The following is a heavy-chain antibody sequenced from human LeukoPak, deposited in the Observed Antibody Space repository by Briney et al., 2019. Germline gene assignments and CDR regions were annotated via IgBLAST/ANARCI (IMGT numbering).Heavy chain of an antibody. CDR1: GFTFRTYG. CDR2: IRYDGSDK. CDR3: ARDPRGVVTAILDY. J-gene: IGHJ4*02. D-gene: IGHD2-21*02. Sequence: GGSLRLSCAASGFTFRTYGMHWVRQAPGKGLEWVTFIRYDGSDKYYADSVRGRFTISRDNSKNTLFLQMNSLRFDDTAVYYCARDPRGVVTAILDYWGQGTLVTVSS. V-gene: IGHV3-30*02.